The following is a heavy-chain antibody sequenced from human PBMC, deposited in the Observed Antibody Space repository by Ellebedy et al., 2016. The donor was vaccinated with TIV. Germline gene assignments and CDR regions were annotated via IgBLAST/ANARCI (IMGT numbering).Heavy chain of an antibody. Sequence: GESLKISXAGSGFTFSSYWMHWVRQAPGKGLVWVSRINRDGSSTSYADSVKGRFTISRDNAKNTLYLQMNSLRAEDTAVYYCAKGSNYDSSGTLDYWGQGTLVTVSS. V-gene: IGHV3-74*01. J-gene: IGHJ4*02. CDR3: AKGSNYDSSGTLDY. CDR2: INRDGSST. CDR1: GFTFSSYW. D-gene: IGHD3-22*01.